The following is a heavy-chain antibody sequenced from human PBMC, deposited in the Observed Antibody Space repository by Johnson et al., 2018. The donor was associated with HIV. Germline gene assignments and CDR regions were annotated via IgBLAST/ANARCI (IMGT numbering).Heavy chain of an antibody. CDR3: AREAIAAADSNAFDI. D-gene: IGHD6-13*01. J-gene: IGHJ3*02. Sequence: VQLVETGGGLIQPGGSLRLSCAASGFAVSSKTMSWVRQAPGKGLEWVSVIYSGGSTYYADSVKGRFTISRDNSRNTLYLQMNSLRAEDTALYYCAREAIAAADSNAFDIWGQGTMVTVSS. CDR2: IYSGGST. V-gene: IGHV3-53*02. CDR1: GFAVSSKT.